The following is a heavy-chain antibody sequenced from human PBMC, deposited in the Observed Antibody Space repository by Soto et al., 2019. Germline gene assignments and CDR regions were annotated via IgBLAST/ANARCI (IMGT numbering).Heavy chain of an antibody. CDR3: TKESDIAVAGYAEYFQH. CDR1: GFTFSSYA. CDR2: ITGSVGST. V-gene: IGHV3-23*01. J-gene: IGHJ1*01. Sequence: EVQLLESGGGLVQPGGSRRLSCAASGFTFSSYAMVWFRQAPGKGLGWVSAITGSVGSTYYADSGKGRFTISRDNSKNTLYLHMNSLRVDDTAIYYCTKESDIAVAGYAEYFQHWGQGTLLTVSS. D-gene: IGHD6-19*01.